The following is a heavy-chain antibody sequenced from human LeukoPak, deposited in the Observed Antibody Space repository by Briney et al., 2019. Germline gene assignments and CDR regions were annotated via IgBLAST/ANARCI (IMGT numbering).Heavy chain of an antibody. CDR2: IYYSGST. Sequence: PSETLSLTCTVSGGSISSYYWSWIRQPPGKGLEWIGYIYYSGSTNYNPSLKSRVTISVDASKNQFSLKLSSVTAADTAVYYSATGSGRYGMDVWGQGTTVTVSS. D-gene: IGHD2-15*01. CDR3: ATGSGRYGMDV. V-gene: IGHV4-59*01. CDR1: GGSISSYY. J-gene: IGHJ6*02.